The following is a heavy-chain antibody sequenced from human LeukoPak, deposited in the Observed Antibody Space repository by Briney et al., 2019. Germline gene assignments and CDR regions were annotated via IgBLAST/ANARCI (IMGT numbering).Heavy chain of an antibody. CDR2: IYYSGST. CDR3: ARSGDDYGDYVED. V-gene: IGHV4-31*03. D-gene: IGHD4-17*01. J-gene: IGHJ4*02. CDR1: GGSISSGGFY. Sequence: PSETLSLTCTVSGGSISSGGFYWSWIRQHPEKGLEWIGYIYYSGSTYYNPSLKSRVTISVDTSQNQFSLKLSSVTAADTAVYYCARSGDDYGDYVEDWGQGTLVTVSS.